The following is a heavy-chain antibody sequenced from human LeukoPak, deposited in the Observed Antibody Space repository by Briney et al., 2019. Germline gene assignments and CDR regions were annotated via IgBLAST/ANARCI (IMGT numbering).Heavy chain of an antibody. V-gene: IGHV3-7*01. CDR2: IKQDGSVK. D-gene: IGHD6-13*01. Sequence: PGGSLRLSCAASGFTFRTYWMDWVRQAPGKGLEWVANIKQDGSVKNYADSVKGRFTISRDNAKNSLYLQMNSLRAEDTAVYYCARRLIAATATSAFDIWGQGTMVTVSS. J-gene: IGHJ3*02. CDR3: ARRLIAATATSAFDI. CDR1: GFTFRTYW.